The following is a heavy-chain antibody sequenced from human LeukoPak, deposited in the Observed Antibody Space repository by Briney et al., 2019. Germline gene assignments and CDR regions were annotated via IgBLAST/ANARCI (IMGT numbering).Heavy chain of an antibody. Sequence: SKTLSLTCTVSGGSISSSSYYWGWIRQPPGKGLEWIGSIYYSGSTYYNPSLKSRVTISVDTSKNQFSLKLSSVTAADTAVYYCARPNLAPDYDSSGQDYWGQGTLVTVSS. CDR2: IYYSGST. CDR3: ARPNLAPDYDSSGQDY. V-gene: IGHV4-39*01. D-gene: IGHD3-22*01. CDR1: GGSISSSSYY. J-gene: IGHJ4*02.